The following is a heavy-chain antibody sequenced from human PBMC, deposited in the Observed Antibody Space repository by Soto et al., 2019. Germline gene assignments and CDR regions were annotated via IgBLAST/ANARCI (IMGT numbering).Heavy chain of an antibody. V-gene: IGHV4-59*08. CDR3: ARRSHCGGNCFSLDF. D-gene: IGHD2-21*02. CDR2: VYYSGTT. J-gene: IGHJ4*02. Sequence: SETLSLTCSVSGGSINFYYWSWIRQPPGKGLEWIGYVYYSGTTYYTPSLKSRVTISIDTSKSQFSLNLNSVSAADTAVYYCARRSHCGGNCFSLDFWGQGSLVTVSS. CDR1: GGSINFYY.